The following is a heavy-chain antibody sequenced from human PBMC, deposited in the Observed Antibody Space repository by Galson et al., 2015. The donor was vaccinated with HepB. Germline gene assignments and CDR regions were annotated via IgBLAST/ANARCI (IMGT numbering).Heavy chain of an antibody. D-gene: IGHD3-3*01. J-gene: IGHJ6*02. Sequence: SVKVSCKASGYTFTSYDINWVRQATGQGLEWMGWMNPNSGNTGYAREFQGRVTMTRNTSISTAYMELSSLRSEDTAVYYCARGLEIGYCDFWSGYYFQLGLDVWGQGTTVTVSS. CDR1: GYTFTSYD. V-gene: IGHV1-8*01. CDR3: ARGLEIGYCDFWSGYYFQLGLDV. CDR2: MNPNSGNT.